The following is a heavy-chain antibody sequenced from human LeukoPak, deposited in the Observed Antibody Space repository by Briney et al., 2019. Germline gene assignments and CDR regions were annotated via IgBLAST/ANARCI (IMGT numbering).Heavy chain of an antibody. CDR1: GGSFSGYY. CDR3: ARANDYYGSGIPYYFDY. CDR2: INHSGST. J-gene: IGHJ4*02. D-gene: IGHD3-10*01. Sequence: SETLSLTCAVYGGSFSGYYWSWIRQPPGKGLEWIWEINHSGSTNYNPSLKSRVTISVDTSKNQFSLKLSSVTAADTAVYYCARANDYYGSGIPYYFDYWGQGTLVTVSS. V-gene: IGHV4-34*01.